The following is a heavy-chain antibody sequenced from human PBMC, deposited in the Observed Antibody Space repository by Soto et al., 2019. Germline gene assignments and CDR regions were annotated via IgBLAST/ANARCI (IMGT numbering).Heavy chain of an antibody. Sequence: SETLSLTCTVSVGSISSSSYYWGWIRQPPGKGLEWIGSIYYSGSTYYNPSLKSRVTISVDTSKNQFSLKLSSVTAADTAVYYCARQEYYDFWSGYYTGPYYYMDVWGKGTTVTVSS. CDR3: ARQEYYDFWSGYYTGPYYYMDV. J-gene: IGHJ6*03. CDR2: IYYSGST. V-gene: IGHV4-39*01. D-gene: IGHD3-3*01. CDR1: VGSISSSSYY.